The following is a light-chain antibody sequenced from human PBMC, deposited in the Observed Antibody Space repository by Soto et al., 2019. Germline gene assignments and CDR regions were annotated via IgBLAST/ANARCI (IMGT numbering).Light chain of an antibody. Sequence: DIQMTQSPSTLSASVGDRVTITCRASQSISSWLAWYQQKPGKAPKLLIYKASSLESGVPSRFSGSGSGTDFTLTISSLHPTDFATYYYQRLGTFGQGTKVEIK. V-gene: IGKV1-5*03. CDR3: QRLGT. J-gene: IGKJ1*01. CDR2: KAS. CDR1: QSISSW.